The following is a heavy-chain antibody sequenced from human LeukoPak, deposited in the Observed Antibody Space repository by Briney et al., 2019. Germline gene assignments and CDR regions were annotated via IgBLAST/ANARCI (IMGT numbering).Heavy chain of an antibody. D-gene: IGHD1-26*01. CDR2: IGGSGGST. CDR3: AKGRGSYSVFDY. V-gene: IGHV3-23*01. Sequence: GGSLRLSCAASGFTFSSSAMTWVRQAPGKGLEWVSAIGGSGGSTYYADSVKGRFTISRDNSKNTLYLQMNSLRADDTAVYYCAKGRGSYSVFDYWGQGTLVTVSS. CDR1: GFTFSSSA. J-gene: IGHJ4*02.